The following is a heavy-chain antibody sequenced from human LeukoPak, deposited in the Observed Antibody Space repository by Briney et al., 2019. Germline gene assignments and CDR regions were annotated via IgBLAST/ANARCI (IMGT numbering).Heavy chain of an antibody. V-gene: IGHV3-30*04. CDR3: ARDQRASPAPADY. J-gene: IGHJ4*02. CDR2: MSYDGTNK. Sequence: GRSLRLSCAASGFTLSTYAMHWVRQAPGKGLEWVAVMSYDGTNKYYTDSVKGRFTISRDNSKNTLYLQMNSLRAEDTAVYYCARDQRASPAPADYWGQGTLVTVSP. CDR1: GFTLSTYA.